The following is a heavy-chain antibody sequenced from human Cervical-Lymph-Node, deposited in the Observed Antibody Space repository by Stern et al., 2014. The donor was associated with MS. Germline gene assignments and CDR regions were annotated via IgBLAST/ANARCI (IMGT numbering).Heavy chain of an antibody. CDR3: ARGGSAYYYGMDV. V-gene: IGHV3-11*01. CDR2: ISRSGDTI. Sequence: DQLVESGGGLVKPGESLRLSCAASGFTFTEHYMSWVRQAPGKGLEWVSYISRSGDTIYYADSVKGRFAISRDIVKNSLYLQMNSLRAEDAALYYCARGGSAYYYGMDVWGQGTAVTVSS. J-gene: IGHJ6*02. CDR1: GFTFTEHY.